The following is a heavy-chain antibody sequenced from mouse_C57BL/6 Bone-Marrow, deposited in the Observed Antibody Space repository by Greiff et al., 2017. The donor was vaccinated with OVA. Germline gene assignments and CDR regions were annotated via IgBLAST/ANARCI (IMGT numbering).Heavy chain of an antibody. V-gene: IGHV1-47*01. CDR1: GYTFTTYP. Sequence: QVHLQQSGADLVKPGASLKMSCKASGYTFTTYPIEWIKQNHGKSLEWIANFSPYNNDTKYTDKFKGKSTLTIEKSTSTVYLQLSRLTSDDSAVYYCARGGNYVYYFDCWGQGTTLTVSS. D-gene: IGHD2-1*01. CDR2: FSPYNNDT. CDR3: ARGGNYVYYFDC. J-gene: IGHJ2*01.